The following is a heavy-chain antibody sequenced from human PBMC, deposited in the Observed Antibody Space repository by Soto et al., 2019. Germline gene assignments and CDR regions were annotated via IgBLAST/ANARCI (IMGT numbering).Heavy chain of an antibody. V-gene: IGHV4-39*01. CDR2: IYYGGST. Sequence: PSETLSLTCTVSGGSISSNSYSWGWLRQPPGKGQEWIGSIYYGGSTYYNPSLKSRVTRSVDTSKIQFSLKLSCVTAAEPAVYYCASRVAVAGTTKACDIWGQGTMVTGSS. J-gene: IGHJ3*02. CDR3: ASRVAVAGTTKACDI. D-gene: IGHD6-19*01. CDR1: GGSISSNSYS.